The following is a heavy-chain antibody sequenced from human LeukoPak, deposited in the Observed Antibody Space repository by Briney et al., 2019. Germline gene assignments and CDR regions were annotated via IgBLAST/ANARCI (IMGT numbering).Heavy chain of an antibody. D-gene: IGHD1-1*01. V-gene: IGHV4-34*01. Sequence: PSETLSLTCAISGGSFSDYSWNWIRQPPGKGLEWLGEMDHSGSTNYKPSLQSRVTISLDTSKNHFSLKVNSVTAADSAIYYCARGCPRGGAGTSNWFDPWGQGTLVTVSS. J-gene: IGHJ5*02. CDR3: ARGCPRGGAGTSNWFDP. CDR1: GGSFSDYS. CDR2: MDHSGST.